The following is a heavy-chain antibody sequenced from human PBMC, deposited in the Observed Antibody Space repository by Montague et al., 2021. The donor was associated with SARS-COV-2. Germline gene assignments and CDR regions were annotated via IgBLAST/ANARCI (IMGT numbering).Heavy chain of an antibody. CDR1: GGSISSNY. V-gene: IGHV4-59*01. J-gene: IGHJ6*02. D-gene: IGHD4-23*01. CDR2: IYYSGST. CDR3: ARDTVAWQWPFYHSRGMDV. Sequence: SETLSLTRSVSGGSISSNYWSWIRQPPGKGLEWIGYIYYSGSTNYNPSLKSRVTISVDTSKNQFSLKLSSVTAADTAVYYCARDTVAWQWPFYHSRGMDVWGQGTTVTVSS.